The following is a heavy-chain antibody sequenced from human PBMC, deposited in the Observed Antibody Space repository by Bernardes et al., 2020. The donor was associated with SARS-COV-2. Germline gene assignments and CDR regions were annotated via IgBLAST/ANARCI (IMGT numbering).Heavy chain of an antibody. CDR3: ARDVLN. CDR1: GFTFSDYW. V-gene: IGHV3-7*01. Sequence: VEPLFLSCAASGFTFSDYWMTWVRQAPGTGLEWVATIKYDGSAQDYVDSVKGRFTISRDNAKNSLHLQMNSLRVEDTAVYYCARDVLNWGQGILVTVSS. J-gene: IGHJ4*02. CDR2: IKYDGSAQ. D-gene: IGHD2-15*01.